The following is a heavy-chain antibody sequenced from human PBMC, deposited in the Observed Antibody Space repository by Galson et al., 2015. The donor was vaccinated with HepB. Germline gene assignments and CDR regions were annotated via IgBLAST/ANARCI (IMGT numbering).Heavy chain of an antibody. Sequence: SLRLSCAASGFTFSSYAMSWVRQAPGKGLEWVSAISGSGGSTYYADSVKGRFTISRDNSKNTLYLQMNSLRAEDTAVYYCAKYNGVVVVPAAIGVGYFQHWGQGTLVPVSS. CDR1: GFTFSSYA. CDR2: ISGSGGST. J-gene: IGHJ1*01. V-gene: IGHV3-23*01. D-gene: IGHD2-2*02. CDR3: AKYNGVVVVPAAIGVGYFQH.